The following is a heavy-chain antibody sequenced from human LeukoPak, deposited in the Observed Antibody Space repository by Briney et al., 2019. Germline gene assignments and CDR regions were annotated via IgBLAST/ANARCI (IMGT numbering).Heavy chain of an antibody. D-gene: IGHD6-13*01. CDR1: GFTFSSYA. V-gene: IGHV3-21*01. J-gene: IGHJ4*02. Sequence: GGSLRLSCAASGFTFSSYAMSWVRQAPGKGLEWVSSISSSSSYIYYADSVKGRFTISRDNAKNSLYLQMNSLRAEDTAVYYCARDYSWYGFADYWGQGTLVTVSS. CDR2: ISSSSSYI. CDR3: ARDYSWYGFADY.